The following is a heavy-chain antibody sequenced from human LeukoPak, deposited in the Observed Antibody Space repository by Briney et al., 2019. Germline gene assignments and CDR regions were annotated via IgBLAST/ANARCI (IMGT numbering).Heavy chain of an antibody. D-gene: IGHD4-11*01. J-gene: IGHJ4*02. V-gene: IGHV3-7*05. CDR2: IKQDGSEK. CDR1: GFTFSRYW. Sequence: PGGSLRLSCGASGFTFSRYWMSWVRQAPGKGLEWVANIKQDGSEKYYVDSGKGRFTISRDNAKNSLYLQMNRLRAEDTAVYYCARVFYSNYGYYFDYWGQGTLVTVSS. CDR3: ARVFYSNYGYYFDY.